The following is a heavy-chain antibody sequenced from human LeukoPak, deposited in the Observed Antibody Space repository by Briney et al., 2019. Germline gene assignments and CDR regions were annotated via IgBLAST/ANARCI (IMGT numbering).Heavy chain of an antibody. CDR3: ARTPSVVPAARPIDY. Sequence: SISSHWMSWVRQAPGKGLEWIGSIYYSGGTYYNPSLKSRVTISVDTSKNQFSLKLSSVTAADTAVYYCARTPSVVPAARPIDYWGQGTLVTVSS. D-gene: IGHD2-2*02. V-gene: IGHV4-39*07. CDR1: SISSHWM. J-gene: IGHJ4*02. CDR2: IYYSGGT.